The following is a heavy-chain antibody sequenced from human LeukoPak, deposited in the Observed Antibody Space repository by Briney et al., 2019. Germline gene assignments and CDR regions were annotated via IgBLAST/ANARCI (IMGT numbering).Heavy chain of an antibody. D-gene: IGHD6-19*01. Sequence: GSSLRLSCAASGFIFSSYGMHWVRQAPGKGLEWLAVIWYDGSNKYYADSVKGRFTISRDNSKNTLYLQMNSLRAEDTAVYYCARDSGYSSGWSSDAFDIWGQGTMVTVSS. V-gene: IGHV3-33*08. J-gene: IGHJ3*02. CDR3: ARDSGYSSGWSSDAFDI. CDR1: GFIFSSYG. CDR2: IWYDGSNK.